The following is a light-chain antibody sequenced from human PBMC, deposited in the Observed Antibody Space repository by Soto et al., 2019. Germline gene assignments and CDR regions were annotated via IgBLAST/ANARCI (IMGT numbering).Light chain of an antibody. Sequence: QSVLTQPASVSGSPGQSITISCTGTSSDVGGYDCVSWYQQHPGKAPKLMIYEVSNRPSGVSIRFSGSKSGNTASLTISGLQAEDEADYYCSSYRTSSTYVFGTGTKLTVL. J-gene: IGLJ1*01. CDR3: SSYRTSSTYV. V-gene: IGLV2-14*01. CDR1: SSDVGGYDC. CDR2: EVS.